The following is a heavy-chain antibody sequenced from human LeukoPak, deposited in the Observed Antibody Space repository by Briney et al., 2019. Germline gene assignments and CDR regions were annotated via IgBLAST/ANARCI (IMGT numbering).Heavy chain of an antibody. Sequence: PSETLSLTCTVSGGSISSSSYYWGWIRQPPGKGLEWIGSIYYSGSTYYNPSLKSRVTISVDTSKNQFSLKLSSVTAADTAVYYCARGGVVAAIGFDYWGQGTLVTVSS. V-gene: IGHV4-39*07. D-gene: IGHD2-15*01. J-gene: IGHJ4*02. CDR3: ARGGVVAAIGFDY. CDR2: IYYSGST. CDR1: GGSISSSSYY.